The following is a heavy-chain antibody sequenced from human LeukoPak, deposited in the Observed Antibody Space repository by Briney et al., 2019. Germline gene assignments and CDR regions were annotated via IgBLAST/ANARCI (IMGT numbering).Heavy chain of an antibody. Sequence: SETLSLTCAVYGGSFSGYYWSWIRQPPGKGLEWIGEINHSGSTYYNPSLESRVTISVDTSKNQFSLKLSSVTAADTAVYYCASGSGSVFDYWGQGTLVTVSS. J-gene: IGHJ4*02. CDR2: INHSGST. CDR1: GGSFSGYY. D-gene: IGHD1-26*01. V-gene: IGHV4-34*01. CDR3: ASGSGSVFDY.